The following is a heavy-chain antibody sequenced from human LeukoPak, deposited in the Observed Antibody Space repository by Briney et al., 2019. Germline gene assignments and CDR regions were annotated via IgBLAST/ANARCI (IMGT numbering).Heavy chain of an antibody. CDR1: GYTFTSYG. Sequence: ASVKVSCKTSGYTFTSYGVAWVRQAPGQGLEWMGCISTYNANTNYAQKLQGRVTMTTDTSTSTAYMELRSLRSDDTAVYYCARGAYGDYVPYYFDYWGQGTLVTVSS. D-gene: IGHD4-17*01. CDR2: ISTYNANT. J-gene: IGHJ4*02. V-gene: IGHV1-18*01. CDR3: ARGAYGDYVPYYFDY.